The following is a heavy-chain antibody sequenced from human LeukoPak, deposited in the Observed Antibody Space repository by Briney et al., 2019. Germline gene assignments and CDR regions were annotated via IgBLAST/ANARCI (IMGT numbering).Heavy chain of an antibody. CDR3: ARERAGVATCYFDY. CDR1: GYTFTGYY. V-gene: IGHV1-2*02. D-gene: IGHD6-19*01. CDR2: INPNSGGT. Sequence: ASVKVSCKASGYTFTGYYMHWVRQAPGQGLEWMGWINPNSGGTNYAQKFQGRVTMTRDTSISTAYMELSRLRSDDTAVYYCARERAGVATCYFDYWGQGTLVTVSS. J-gene: IGHJ4*02.